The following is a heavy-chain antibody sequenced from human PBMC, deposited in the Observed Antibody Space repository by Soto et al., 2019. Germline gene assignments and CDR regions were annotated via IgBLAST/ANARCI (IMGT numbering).Heavy chain of an antibody. CDR3: AKELRDLGYCSSTSCYLDY. V-gene: IGHV3-23*01. CDR2: ISGSGGST. Sequence: GGSLRLSCAASGFTFSSYAMSWVRQAPGKGLEWVSAISGSGGSTYYADSVKGRFTISRDNSKNTLYLQMNSLRAEDTAVYYCAKELRDLGYCSSTSCYLDYWGQGTLVTVSS. D-gene: IGHD2-2*01. J-gene: IGHJ4*02. CDR1: GFTFSSYA.